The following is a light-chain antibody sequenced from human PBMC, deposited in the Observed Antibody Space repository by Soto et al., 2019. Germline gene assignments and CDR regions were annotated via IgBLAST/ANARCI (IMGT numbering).Light chain of an antibody. CDR3: QQSYSSPPT. J-gene: IGKJ1*01. CDR1: QDIGNY. Sequence: DIQMTQSPSSLSASVGDRVTITCQASQDIGNYLNWYQHKPGKAPKLLLYDASTLHTGVPSRFSGSRSGPDFTLTISSLQPEDFPTYYCQQSYSSPPTYGQGTKV. V-gene: IGKV1-39*01. CDR2: DAS.